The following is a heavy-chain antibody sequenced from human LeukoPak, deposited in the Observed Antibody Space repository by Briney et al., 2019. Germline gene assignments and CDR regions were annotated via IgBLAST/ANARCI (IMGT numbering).Heavy chain of an antibody. V-gene: IGHV3-21*06. CDR1: GFTFSSYS. Sequence: GSSLRLSCAASGFTFSSYSMNWVRQAPGKGLEWVSSISSSSTYIYYADSVKGRFTTSRDNAKNSMYLQMNSLRGEDTAVYYCARDSTRFDYWGQGTLVTVSS. J-gene: IGHJ4*02. CDR3: ARDSTRFDY. CDR2: ISSSSTYI.